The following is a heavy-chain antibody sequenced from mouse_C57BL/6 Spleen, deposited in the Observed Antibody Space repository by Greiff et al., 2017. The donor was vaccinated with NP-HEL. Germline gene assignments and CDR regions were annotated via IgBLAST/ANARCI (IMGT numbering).Heavy chain of an antibody. CDR3: AREGASIYYDYEWDY. Sequence: QVQLQQPGAELVRPGSSVELSCKASGYTFTSYWMHWVKQRPIQGLEWIGNIDPSDSETHYNQKFKDKATLTVDKSSSTAYMQLSSLTSEDSAVYYCAREGASIYYDYEWDYWGQGTTLTVSS. V-gene: IGHV1-52*01. CDR1: GYTFTSYW. D-gene: IGHD2-4*01. CDR2: IDPSDSET. J-gene: IGHJ2*01.